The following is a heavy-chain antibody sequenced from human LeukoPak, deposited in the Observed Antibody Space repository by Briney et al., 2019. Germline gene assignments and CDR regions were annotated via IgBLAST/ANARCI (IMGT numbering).Heavy chain of an antibody. J-gene: IGHJ4*02. CDR1: GFTFNRSW. Sequence: GGSLRLSCAASGFTFNRSWMSWVRQAPGKGLEWVANIKQDGSEKYYVDSVKGRFTISRDNAKNSLYLQMNSQRAEDTAVFYCARAQFTMVRGVAIPLFDYWGQGTLVTVSS. CDR3: ARAQFTMVRGVAIPLFDY. CDR2: IKQDGSEK. D-gene: IGHD3-10*01. V-gene: IGHV3-7*03.